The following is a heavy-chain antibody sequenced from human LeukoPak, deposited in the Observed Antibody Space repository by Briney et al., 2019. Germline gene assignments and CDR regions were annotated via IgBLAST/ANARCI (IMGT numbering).Heavy chain of an antibody. CDR3: ARVDCSSTSCPYYYGMDV. V-gene: IGHV3-53*01. D-gene: IGHD2-2*01. CDR2: IYSGGST. Sequence: GGSLRLSCAASGFTFSSYSMSWVRQAPGKGLEWVSVIYSGGSTYYADSVKGRFTISRDNSKNTLYLQMNSLRAEDTAVYYCARVDCSSTSCPYYYGMDVWGKGTTVTVSS. CDR1: GFTFSSYS. J-gene: IGHJ6*04.